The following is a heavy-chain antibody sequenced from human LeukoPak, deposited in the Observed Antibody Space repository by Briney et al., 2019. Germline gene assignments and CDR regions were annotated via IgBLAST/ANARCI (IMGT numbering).Heavy chain of an antibody. Sequence: SQTLSLTCTVSGGSISSGGYYWSWIRQHPGKGLEWIGYIYYSGSTYYNPSLRSRVTISVDTSKNQFSLKLSSVTAADTAVYYCARDLLNEGNHLDYWGQGTLVTVSS. CDR1: GGSISSGGYY. D-gene: IGHD4-23*01. V-gene: IGHV4-30-4*08. CDR2: IYYSGST. CDR3: ARDLLNEGNHLDY. J-gene: IGHJ4*02.